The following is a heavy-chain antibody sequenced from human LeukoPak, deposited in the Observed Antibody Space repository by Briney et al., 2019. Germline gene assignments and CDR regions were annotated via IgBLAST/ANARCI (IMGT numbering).Heavy chain of an antibody. J-gene: IGHJ4*02. V-gene: IGHV4-34*01. CDR2: INHSGST. D-gene: IGHD3-22*01. CDR3: ASSSGYYISNFDY. Sequence: KPSETLSLTCAVYGGSFSGYYWSWIRQPPGKGLEWIGEINHSGSTNYNPSLKSRVTISVDTSKNQFSLQLNSVTPEDTAVYYCASSSGYYISNFDYWGQGTLVTVSS. CDR1: GGSFSGYY.